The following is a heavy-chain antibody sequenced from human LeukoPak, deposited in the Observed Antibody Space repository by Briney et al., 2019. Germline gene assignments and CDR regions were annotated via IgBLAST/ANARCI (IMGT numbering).Heavy chain of an antibody. CDR3: ARGATIFGVVQKPHYYYYYYMDV. J-gene: IGHJ6*03. CDR1: GGTFSSYA. Sequence: SVKVSCKASGGTFSSYAISWVRQAPGQGLEWMGRIIPIFGTANYAQKFQGRVTITADESTSTAYMELSSLRSEDTAVYYCARGATIFGVVQKPHYYYYYYMDVWGKGTTVTVSS. D-gene: IGHD3-3*01. V-gene: IGHV1-69*13. CDR2: IIPIFGTA.